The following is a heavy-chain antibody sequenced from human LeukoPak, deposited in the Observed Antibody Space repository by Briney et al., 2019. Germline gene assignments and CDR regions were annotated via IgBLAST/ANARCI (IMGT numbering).Heavy chain of an antibody. J-gene: IGHJ5*02. CDR2: MNPNSGNT. Sequence: ASVKVSCKASGYTFTSYDINWVRQATGQGLEWMGWMNPNSGNTGYAQKFQGRVTMTRNTSISTAYMELSSLRSEDTAVYYCARGTISWVVVPAATYNWIDPWGQGTLVTVSS. D-gene: IGHD2-2*01. CDR1: GYTFTSYD. CDR3: ARGTISWVVVPAATYNWIDP. V-gene: IGHV1-8*01.